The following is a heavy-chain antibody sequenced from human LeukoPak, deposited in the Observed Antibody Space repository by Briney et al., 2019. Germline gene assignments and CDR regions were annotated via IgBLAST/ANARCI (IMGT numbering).Heavy chain of an antibody. CDR3: ARDRQCGY. D-gene: IGHD2-21*01. Sequence: ASVKVSCKASGYTFTSYGISWVRQAPGQGLEWMGWISPYNGNTDYAPKLQGRVTMTTDTATSTAYMELTSLTSDDTAVYYCARDRQCGYWGQGTLVTVSS. J-gene: IGHJ4*02. CDR1: GYTFTSYG. V-gene: IGHV1-18*01. CDR2: ISPYNGNT.